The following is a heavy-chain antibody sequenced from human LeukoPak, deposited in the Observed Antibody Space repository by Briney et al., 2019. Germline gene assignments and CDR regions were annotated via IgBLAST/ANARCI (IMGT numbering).Heavy chain of an antibody. Sequence: GGSLRLSCAASGFTFSNYGMSWVRQAPGKGLEWVSAISGSGGSTYYADSVKGRFTISRDNSKNTLYLQMNSLRAEDTAVYYCAKVVRGEMATINFDYWGQGTLVTVSS. CDR1: GFTFSNYG. J-gene: IGHJ4*02. CDR3: AKVVRGEMATINFDY. V-gene: IGHV3-23*01. D-gene: IGHD5-24*01. CDR2: ISGSGGST.